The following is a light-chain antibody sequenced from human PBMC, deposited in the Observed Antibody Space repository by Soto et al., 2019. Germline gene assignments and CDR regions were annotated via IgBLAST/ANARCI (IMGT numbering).Light chain of an antibody. J-gene: IGKJ5*01. V-gene: IGKV1-39*01. Sequence: DIQMTQSPSSLSASVGDRVTITCRASQNITNFLNWYQQKPGKAPKLLIYAASSLQSGVPSRFSGSGSGTDFTLTISSLQPEDFATYYCQQNYSPPPITFGQGTRLEIK. CDR3: QQNYSPPPIT. CDR2: AAS. CDR1: QNITNF.